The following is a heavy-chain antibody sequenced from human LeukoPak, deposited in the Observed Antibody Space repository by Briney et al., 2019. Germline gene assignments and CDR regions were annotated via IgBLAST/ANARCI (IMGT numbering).Heavy chain of an antibody. Sequence: GGSLRLSCAASGFTFSSYGMHWVRRAPGKGLEWVAVIWYDGSNKYYADSVKGRFTISRDNSKNTLYLQMNSLRAEDTAVYYCARGSNSDYGMDVWGQGTTVTVSS. CDR3: ARGSNSDYGMDV. V-gene: IGHV3-33*01. CDR2: IWYDGSNK. CDR1: GFTFSSYG. D-gene: IGHD4-11*01. J-gene: IGHJ6*02.